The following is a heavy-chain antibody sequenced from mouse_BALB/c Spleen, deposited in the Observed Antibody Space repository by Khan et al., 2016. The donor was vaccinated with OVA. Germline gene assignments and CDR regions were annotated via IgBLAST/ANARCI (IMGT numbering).Heavy chain of an antibody. J-gene: IGHJ2*01. CDR1: GFSLTSYG. V-gene: IGHV2-9*02. CDR2: IWAGGST. D-gene: IGHD1-3*01. Sequence: VQLKQSGPGLVAPSQSLSITCTVSGFSLTSYGVHWVRQPPGKGLAWLGVIWAGGSTNYNSALMSRLGISKDNSNSKVFLKMNRLQTDETTMYYCARLEDIWGKGTTLTVSS. CDR3: ARLEDI.